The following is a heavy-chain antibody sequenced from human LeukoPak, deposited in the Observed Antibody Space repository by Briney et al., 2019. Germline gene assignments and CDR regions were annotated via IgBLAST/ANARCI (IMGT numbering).Heavy chain of an antibody. J-gene: IGHJ6*03. CDR1: GGTFSSYA. CDR3: ATLGRRYYYYYMDV. CDR2: ISAYNGNT. D-gene: IGHD3-16*01. Sequence: ASVKVSCKASGGTFSSYAISWVRQAPGQRLEWMGWISAYNGNTNYAQKLQGRVTMTEDTSTDTAYMELSSLRSEDTAVYYCATLGRRYYYYYMDVRGKGTTVTVSS. V-gene: IGHV1-18*01.